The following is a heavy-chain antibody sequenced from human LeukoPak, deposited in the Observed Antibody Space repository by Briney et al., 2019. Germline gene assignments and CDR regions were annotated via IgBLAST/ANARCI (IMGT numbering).Heavy chain of an antibody. CDR3: VRDRRAVAVYFDY. Sequence: GGSLRLSCAASGFTFSNYGLTWVRQAPGKGLEWISLISGSGGDTFYADSVKGRFTFSRDNSKNTLYLQMNSLRTEDTAVYYCVRDRRAVAVYFDYWGQGTLVTVSS. J-gene: IGHJ4*02. V-gene: IGHV3-23*01. CDR1: GFTFSNYG. CDR2: ISGSGGDT. D-gene: IGHD6-19*01.